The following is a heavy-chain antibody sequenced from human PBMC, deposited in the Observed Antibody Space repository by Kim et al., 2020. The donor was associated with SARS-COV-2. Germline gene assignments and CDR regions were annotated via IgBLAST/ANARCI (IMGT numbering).Heavy chain of an antibody. J-gene: IGHJ6*02. V-gene: IGHV3-11*05. D-gene: IGHD3-10*01. CDR3: ARDTTSGSYSDYGMDV. Sequence: SVKGRFTITRDNAQNSMYLQMNSLRAEDTAVYYCARDTTSGSYSDYGMDVWGQGTTVTVSS.